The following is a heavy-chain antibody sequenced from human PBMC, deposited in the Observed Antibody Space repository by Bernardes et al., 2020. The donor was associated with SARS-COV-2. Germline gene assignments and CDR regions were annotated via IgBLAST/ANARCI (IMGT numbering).Heavy chain of an antibody. V-gene: IGHV3-53*01. CDR3: VLGYYHTKDAFDI. Sequence: GGSLRLSCAASGFTVSSNYMSWVRQAPGKGLEWVSVIYSGGSTYYADSVKGRFTISRDNSKNTLYLQMNSLSAEDTAVYYCVLGYYHTKDAFDIWGQGTMVTVSS. CDR1: GFTVSSNY. J-gene: IGHJ3*02. D-gene: IGHD3-22*01. CDR2: IYSGGST.